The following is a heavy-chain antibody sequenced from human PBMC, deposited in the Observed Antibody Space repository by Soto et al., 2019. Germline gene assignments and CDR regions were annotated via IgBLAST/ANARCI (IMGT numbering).Heavy chain of an antibody. CDR1: GGSFSGYY. V-gene: IGHV4-34*01. D-gene: IGHD3-10*01. CDR3: ARVISPKVPRVVWFDP. J-gene: IGHJ5*02. Sequence: QVQLQQWGAGLLKPSETLSLTCAVYGGSFSGYYWSWIRQPPGKGLEWIGEINHSGSTNYNPSLTSRVTISVDTAKNQFSLKLSSVTAADTAVYYCARVISPKVPRVVWFDPWGQGTLVTVSS. CDR2: INHSGST.